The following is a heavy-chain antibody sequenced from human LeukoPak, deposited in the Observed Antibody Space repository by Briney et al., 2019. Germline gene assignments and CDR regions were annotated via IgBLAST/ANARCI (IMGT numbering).Heavy chain of an antibody. CDR3: ATKAGGSHFDL. D-gene: IGHD1-26*01. Sequence: GESLRISCEGSEYTFSNLWIAWVRQTPGRGLEWMGLANPGDSVVRYGPSLHSPSLQGQVTISADKSINTAYLQWSSLKASDTVMYYCATKAGGSHFDLWGQGTLVTVSS. V-gene: IGHV5-51*01. CDR2: ANPGDSVV. J-gene: IGHJ4*02. CDR1: EYTFSNLW.